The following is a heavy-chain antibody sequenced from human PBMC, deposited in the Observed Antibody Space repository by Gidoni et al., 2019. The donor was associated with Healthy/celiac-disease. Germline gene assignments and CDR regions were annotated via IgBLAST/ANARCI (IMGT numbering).Heavy chain of an antibody. J-gene: IGHJ4*02. CDR3: ARHRHSGAFGGVIVTHVDY. Sequence: QLQLQESGPGLVKPSETLSLTCTVSGCSISSSSYYWGWIRQPPGKGLEWIGSIYYSGSTYYNPSLKSRVTISVDTSKNQFSLKLSSVTAADTAVYYCARHRHSGAFGGVIVTHVDYWGQGTLVTVSS. CDR2: IYYSGST. CDR1: GCSISSSSYY. D-gene: IGHD3-16*02. V-gene: IGHV4-39*01.